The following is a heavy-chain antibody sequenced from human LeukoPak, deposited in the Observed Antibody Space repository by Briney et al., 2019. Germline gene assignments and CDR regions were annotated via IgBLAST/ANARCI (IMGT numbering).Heavy chain of an antibody. D-gene: IGHD6-13*01. J-gene: IGHJ5*02. CDR2: ITGYGAT. CDR1: GFTFSNFA. CDR3: AKGAAAGKVDWFDP. V-gene: IGHV3-23*01. Sequence: PGGSLRLSCAASGFTFSNFAMMWVRQAPGTGLQWVSTITGYGATFYADSVRGRFTIFRDTSMNTLFLQMNSLGAEDTAVYCCAKGAAAGKVDWFDPWGQGTLVTVSS.